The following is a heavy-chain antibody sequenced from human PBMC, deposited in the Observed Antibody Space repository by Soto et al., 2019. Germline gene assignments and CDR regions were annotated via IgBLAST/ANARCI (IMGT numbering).Heavy chain of an antibody. CDR1: GFSLSTSGVG. Sequence: QITLKESGPTLVKPTQTLTLTCTFSGFSLSTSGVGVGWIRQPPGKALEWLALIYWNDDKRYSPSLKSRLTITKDTSKNQVVLTMTNMDPVDTATYYCAHRRGYSGYDPEREFDYWGQGTLVTVSS. J-gene: IGHJ4*02. V-gene: IGHV2-5*01. CDR3: AHRRGYSGYDPEREFDY. CDR2: IYWNDDK. D-gene: IGHD5-12*01.